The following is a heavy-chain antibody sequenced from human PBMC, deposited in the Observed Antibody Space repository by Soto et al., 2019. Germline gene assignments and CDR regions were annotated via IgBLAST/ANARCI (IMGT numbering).Heavy chain of an antibody. D-gene: IGHD5-12*01. CDR2: IYYSGST. CDR1: GGSISSSIYY. J-gene: IGHJ4*02. V-gene: IGHV4-39*01. CDR3: ARLRAEVEMATITYFDY. Sequence: SETLSLTCTVSGGSISSSIYYWGWIRQPPGKGLEWIGSIYYSGSTYYNPSLKSRVTISVDTSKNQFSLKLSSVTAADTAVYYCARLRAEVEMATITYFDYWGQGTLVTVSS.